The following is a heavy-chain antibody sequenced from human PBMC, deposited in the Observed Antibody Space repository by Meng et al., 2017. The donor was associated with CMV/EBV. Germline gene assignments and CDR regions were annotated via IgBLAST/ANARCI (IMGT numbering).Heavy chain of an antibody. CDR2: IYSGGSST. Sequence: GGSLRLSCAASGFTFSSYAMSWVRQAPGKGLEWVSVIYSGGSSTYYADSVKGRFTISRDNSKNTLYLQMSSLRAEDTAVYYCAKEGGQWLVPNYYGMDVWGQGTTVTVSS. CDR3: AKEGGQWLVPNYYGMDV. V-gene: IGHV3-23*03. CDR1: GFTFSSYA. J-gene: IGHJ6*02. D-gene: IGHD6-19*01.